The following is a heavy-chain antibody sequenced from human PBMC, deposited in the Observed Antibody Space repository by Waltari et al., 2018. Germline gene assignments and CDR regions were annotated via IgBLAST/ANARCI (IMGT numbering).Heavy chain of an antibody. J-gene: IGHJ2*01. V-gene: IGHV4-59*11. CDR1: GGSISSHY. Sequence: QVQLQESGPGLVKPSETLSLTCTVSGGSISSHYWSWIRQPPGKGLEWIGYIYYSGSTNHHPSLKSRVTISVDTSKNQFSLKLSSVTAADTAVYYCARDLPYNWNYWYFDLWGRGTLVTVSS. CDR2: IYYSGST. CDR3: ARDLPYNWNYWYFDL. D-gene: IGHD1-20*01.